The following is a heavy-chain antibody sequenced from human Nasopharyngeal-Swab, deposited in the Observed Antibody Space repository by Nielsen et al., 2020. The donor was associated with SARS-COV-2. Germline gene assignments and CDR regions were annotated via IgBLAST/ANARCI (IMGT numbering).Heavy chain of an antibody. J-gene: IGHJ6*02. CDR2: INTNTGNP. CDR1: GYTFTSYA. V-gene: IGHV7-4-1*02. CDR3: ARGNIAIQYYYYGMDV. Sequence: ASVKVSCKASGYTFTSYAMNWVRQAPGQGLEWMGWINTNTGNPTYAQGFTGRFVFSLDTSVSTAYLQISSLKAEDTAVYYCARGNIAIQYYYYGMDVWGRGTTVTVSS. D-gene: IGHD2/OR15-2a*01.